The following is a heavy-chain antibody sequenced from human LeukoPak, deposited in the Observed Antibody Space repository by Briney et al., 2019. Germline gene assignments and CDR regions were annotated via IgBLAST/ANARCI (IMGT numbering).Heavy chain of an antibody. Sequence: GGSLRLSCAASGFTFSSYWMSWVRQAPGKGLEWVSNIKQDGSEKYYVDSVKGRFTISRDNAKNSLYLQMNSLRAEDTAVYYCARERDSSAGYFDYSGQGNLVTVSS. CDR1: GFTFSSYW. CDR3: ARERDSSAGYFDY. J-gene: IGHJ4*02. CDR2: IKQDGSEK. D-gene: IGHD6-19*01. V-gene: IGHV3-7*01.